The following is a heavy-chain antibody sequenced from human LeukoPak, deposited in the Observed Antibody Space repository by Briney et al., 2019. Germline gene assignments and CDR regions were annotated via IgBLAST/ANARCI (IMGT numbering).Heavy chain of an antibody. Sequence: PSETLSLTCTVSGGSISSYYWSWIRQPAGKGLEWIGRIYTSGSTNYNPSLKSRVTMSVDTSKNQFSLKLSSVTAADTAVYYCAGDRGGYYYGWGSFRLDPWGQGTWVPSPQ. CDR1: GGSISSYY. CDR2: IYTSGST. D-gene: IGHD3-10*01. V-gene: IGHV4-4*07. J-gene: IGHJ5*02. CDR3: AGDRGGYYYGWGSFRLDP.